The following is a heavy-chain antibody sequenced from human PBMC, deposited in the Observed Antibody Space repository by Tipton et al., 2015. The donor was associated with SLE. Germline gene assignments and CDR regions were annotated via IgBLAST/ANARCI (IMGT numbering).Heavy chain of an antibody. CDR1: GESFSDYY. CDR2: INHSGRT. J-gene: IGHJ6*02. D-gene: IGHD1-26*01. CDR3: ARHFGLVGSTVFYFFGLDV. Sequence: TLSLTCSLYGESFSDYYWTWIRQPPGKGLEWIGEINHSGRTNYSPSLTSRVKISIDTSKNQFYLRLSSVTAADTAVYYCARHFGLVGSTVFYFFGLDVWGLGTTVTVSS. V-gene: IGHV4-34*01.